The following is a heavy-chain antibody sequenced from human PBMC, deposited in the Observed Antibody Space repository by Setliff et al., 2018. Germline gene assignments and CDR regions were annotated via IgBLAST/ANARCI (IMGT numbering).Heavy chain of an antibody. D-gene: IGHD3-22*01. J-gene: IGHJ4*02. CDR1: GYTFTNHY. V-gene: IGHV1-46*01. Sequence: ASVKVSCKASGYTFTNHYMHWVRQAPGQGLEWMGMINPGGGSTTYAQKFQGRVTMTRDTSTSTVYMELSSLRTEDTAVYYCAREKFYYDGSGYYFDYWGQGTLVTVSS. CDR3: AREKFYYDGSGYYFDY. CDR2: INPGGGST.